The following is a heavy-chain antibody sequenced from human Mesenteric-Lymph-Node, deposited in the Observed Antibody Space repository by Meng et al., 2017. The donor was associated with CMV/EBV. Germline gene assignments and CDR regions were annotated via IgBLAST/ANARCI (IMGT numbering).Heavy chain of an antibody. V-gene: IGHV3-30-3*01. J-gene: IGHJ5*02. Sequence: AAGFTFSSYAMRKERQAPGKGLKWMTVISYNGSNKYCADSVKDRFTITRDNSKNTLYLQMNSLRAEDTAVYFCAKVANYNPYDWFDPWGQGTLVTVSS. CDR2: ISYNGSNK. CDR1: GFTFSSYA. D-gene: IGHD1-7*01. CDR3: AKVANYNPYDWFDP.